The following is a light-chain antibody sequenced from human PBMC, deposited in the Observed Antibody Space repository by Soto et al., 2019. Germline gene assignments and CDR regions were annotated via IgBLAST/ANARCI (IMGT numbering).Light chain of an antibody. CDR2: DAS. V-gene: IGKV3-15*01. J-gene: IGKJ4*01. Sequence: EIVMTQSPATLSVSPGERVTLSCSASQSVRSNFAWYQQKPGQAPRLLIYDASARATGIPVRFSGSGSGTEFTLTISSLQSEDFTLYYCQQYNDWPPLTFGGGTKVEIK. CDR1: QSVRSN. CDR3: QQYNDWPPLT.